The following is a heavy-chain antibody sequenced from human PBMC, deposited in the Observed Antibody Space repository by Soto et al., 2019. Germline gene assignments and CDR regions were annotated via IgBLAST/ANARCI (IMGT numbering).Heavy chain of an antibody. CDR2: INHSGST. CDR1: GGSFSGYY. V-gene: IGHV4-34*01. CDR3: ARNRYCSGGSCFPYDS. D-gene: IGHD2-15*01. Sequence: SETLSLTCAVYGGSFSGYYWSWIRQPPGKGLEWIGEINHSGSTNYNPSLKSRVTISVDTSKNQFSLKLSSVTAADTAVYYCARNRYCSGGSCFPYDSWGQGTLVTVSS. J-gene: IGHJ4*02.